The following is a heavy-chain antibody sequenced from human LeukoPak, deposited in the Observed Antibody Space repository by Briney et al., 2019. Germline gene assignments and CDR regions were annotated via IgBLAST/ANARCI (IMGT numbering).Heavy chain of an antibody. D-gene: IGHD6-25*01. V-gene: IGHV1-2*06. CDR1: GYPFTGYY. CDR2: INPNSGDT. CDR3: ARVADGYYFDY. J-gene: IGHJ4*02. Sequence: ASVKVSCKASGYPFTGYYMHWVRQAPGQGLDWMGRINPNSGDTNYAQKFHGRVTMTSDTSINTAYMELSRLTSDDTAVYHCARVADGYYFDYWGQGTLVTVSS.